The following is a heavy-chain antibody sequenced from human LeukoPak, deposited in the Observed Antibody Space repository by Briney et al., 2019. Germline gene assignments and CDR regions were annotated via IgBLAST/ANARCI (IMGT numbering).Heavy chain of an antibody. CDR3: ATHSGSYYYLFDY. CDR1: GFTFSSYA. Sequence: GGSLRLSCAASGFTFSSYAMHWVRQAPGKGLEWVAVISYDGNNKYYADSVKGRFTISRDNSKNTLYLQMNSLRAEDTAVYYCATHSGSYYYLFDYWGQGTLVTVSS. D-gene: IGHD1-26*01. V-gene: IGHV3-30*04. J-gene: IGHJ4*02. CDR2: ISYDGNNK.